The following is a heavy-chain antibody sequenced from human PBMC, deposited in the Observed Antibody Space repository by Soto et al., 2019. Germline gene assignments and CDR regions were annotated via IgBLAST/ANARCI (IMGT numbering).Heavy chain of an antibody. CDR1: GGTFSSYT. V-gene: IGHV1-69*02. J-gene: IGHJ3*02. Sequence: QVQLVQSGAEVKKPGSSVKVSCKASGGTFSSYTISWVRQAPGQGLEWMGRIIPILGIANYAQKFQGRVTITADKSTSTAYMELSSLRSEDTAVYYWARQRLSMVRGRISAFDIWGQGTMVTVSS. CDR3: ARQRLSMVRGRISAFDI. CDR2: IIPILGIA. D-gene: IGHD3-10*01.